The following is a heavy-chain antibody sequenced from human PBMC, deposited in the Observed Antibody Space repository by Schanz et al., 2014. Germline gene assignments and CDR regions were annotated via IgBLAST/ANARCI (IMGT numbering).Heavy chain of an antibody. V-gene: IGHV3-23*04. J-gene: IGHJ4*02. CDR2: LSEGGGGT. D-gene: IGHD1-20*01. CDR1: GFTLSNYA. Sequence: VQLVDSGGGLVKPGGSLRLSCAASGFTLSNYAMSWVRQAPGKGLEWVSALSEGGGGTHYADSVRGRFTISRDNSKNTLYLQMNSLRAEDTAVYYCANNWNLDYWGQGTLVTVSS. CDR3: ANNWNLDY.